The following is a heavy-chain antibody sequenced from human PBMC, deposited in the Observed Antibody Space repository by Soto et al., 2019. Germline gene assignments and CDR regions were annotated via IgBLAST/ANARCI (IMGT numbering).Heavy chain of an antibody. CDR1: GFIFENFG. V-gene: IGHV3-21*01. Sequence: GGSLRLSCAASGFIFENFGMSWVRQAPGKGLEWISSISGSGFKKYYADSVKGRFTISRDNAKNSLYLQMNSLRAEDTAVYYCAREVRQQLVDYYYYYGMDVWGQGTTVTVSS. CDR3: AREVRQQLVDYYYYYGMDV. D-gene: IGHD6-13*01. CDR2: ISGSGFKK. J-gene: IGHJ6*02.